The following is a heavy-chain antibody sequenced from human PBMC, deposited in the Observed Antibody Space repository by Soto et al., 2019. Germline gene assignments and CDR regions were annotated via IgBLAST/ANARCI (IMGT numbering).Heavy chain of an antibody. CDR3: ARHWGIAAACPFSEY. CDR2: IYYSGTS. CDR1: GGSIRNSIYY. V-gene: IGHV4-39*01. J-gene: IGHJ4*02. Sequence: SETLSLTCIVSGGSIRNSIYYWGWIRQPPGEGLEWIGSIYYSGTSYYNPSLKSRVTISVDTSKNLFSLKLNSVTAADTAVYYCARHWGIAAACPFSEYWGQGSLVTVSS. D-gene: IGHD6-13*01.